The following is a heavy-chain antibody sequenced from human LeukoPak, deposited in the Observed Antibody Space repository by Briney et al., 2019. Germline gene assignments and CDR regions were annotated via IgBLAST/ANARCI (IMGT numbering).Heavy chain of an antibody. CDR3: ARQGVVGATGFDY. D-gene: IGHD1-26*01. CDR1: GGSICSISYY. Sequence: SETLSLTCSVSGGSICSISYYWGWIRQPPGTGLEWIGNIYSSGSTYNNPSLKSRVIISVDTSKNQFSLKLTSVTAADTAVYYCARQGVVGATGFDYWGQGTLVTVSS. V-gene: IGHV4-39*01. CDR2: IYSSGST. J-gene: IGHJ4*02.